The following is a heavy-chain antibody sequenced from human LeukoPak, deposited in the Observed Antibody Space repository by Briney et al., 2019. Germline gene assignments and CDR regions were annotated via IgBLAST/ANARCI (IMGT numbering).Heavy chain of an antibody. CDR3: ARVVGGTAANWFDP. CDR1: GGSISSSSYY. D-gene: IGHD3-16*01. J-gene: IGHJ5*02. CDR2: IYYSGST. Sequence: SETLSLACTVSGGSISSSSYYWGWIRQPPGKGLERIGSIYYSGSTYYNPSLKSRVTISVDTSKNQFSLKLSSVTAADTAVYYCARVVGGTAANWFDPWGQGTLVTVSS. V-gene: IGHV4-39*07.